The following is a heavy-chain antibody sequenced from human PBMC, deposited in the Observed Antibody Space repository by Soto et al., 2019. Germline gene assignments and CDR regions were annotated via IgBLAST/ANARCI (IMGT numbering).Heavy chain of an antibody. J-gene: IGHJ4*02. Sequence: QVQLVQPGAEVKKPGASVKFSCKASGYIFTNFYIHWVRQAPGQGLEWIGIINANGGNTNYAQNFDSRITMTRDTSTSTGFMGLSSLRSEVTAVYYCTRGRASCDYWGQVTLFTVSS. V-gene: IGHV1-46*03. CDR1: GYIFTNFY. CDR3: TRGRASCDY. CDR2: INANGGNT.